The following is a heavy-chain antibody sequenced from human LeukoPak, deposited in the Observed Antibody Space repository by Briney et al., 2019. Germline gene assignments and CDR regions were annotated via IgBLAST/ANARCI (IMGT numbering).Heavy chain of an antibody. J-gene: IGHJ4*02. CDR3: ARGPPDYTDYIYDY. Sequence: GASVKVSCKASGGTFSNYTISWVRQAPGQGLELMGKIIPILNLANFAQKFQGRVAITADKSTNTVYMELSSPRSEDMAMYFCARGPPDYTDYIYDYWGQGTLVTVSS. CDR1: GGTFSNYT. D-gene: IGHD4-4*01. V-gene: IGHV1-69*02. CDR2: IIPILNLA.